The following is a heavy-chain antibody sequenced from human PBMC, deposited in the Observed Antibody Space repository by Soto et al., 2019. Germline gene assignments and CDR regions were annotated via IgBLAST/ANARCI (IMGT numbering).Heavy chain of an antibody. CDR1: SASIITEQR. V-gene: IGHV4-4*02. Sequence: QLQLQESGPGLVKPSETLSLTCVVSSASIITEQRWTWVRQPPGKGLEWIGEIHHSGCTNNNPSLRSRVTMSVDKSKNQFSLNLNSVTAADTALYYCARSFGWYAIDHWGQGTLVIVSS. J-gene: IGHJ4*02. CDR3: ARSFGWYAIDH. CDR2: IHHSGCT. D-gene: IGHD6-19*01.